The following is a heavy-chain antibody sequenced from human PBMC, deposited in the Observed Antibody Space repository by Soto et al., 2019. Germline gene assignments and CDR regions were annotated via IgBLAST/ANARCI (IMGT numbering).Heavy chain of an antibody. CDR2: IYNGGHT. CDR1: GGSVDSVNHY. CDR3: ATSEYSSLSINWFDP. D-gene: IGHD6-6*01. J-gene: IGHJ5*02. V-gene: IGHV4-30-4*01. Sequence: PSETLSLTCSVSGGSVDSVNHYWSWIRQPPGKGLEWIGYIYNGGHTFYNPSLKSRVKILVDKSRNQFSLRLSSVTAADTAVYFCATSEYSSLSINWFDPWGQGAMVTVYS.